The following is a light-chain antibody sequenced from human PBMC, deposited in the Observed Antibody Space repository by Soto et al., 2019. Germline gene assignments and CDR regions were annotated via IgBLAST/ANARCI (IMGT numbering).Light chain of an antibody. Sequence: VLTQSPDSLAVSPGERATLSCRASQSVSSNLAWYQQKPGQAPRLLIYGASTRATGIPARFSGSGSGTEFTLTISSLQSEDFAVYYCQQYNNWPRTVGQGTKVDI. CDR1: QSVSSN. CDR2: GAS. J-gene: IGKJ1*01. V-gene: IGKV3-15*01. CDR3: QQYNNWPRT.